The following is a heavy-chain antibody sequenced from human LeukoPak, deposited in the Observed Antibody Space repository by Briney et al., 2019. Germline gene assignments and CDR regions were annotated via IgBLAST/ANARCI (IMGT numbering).Heavy chain of an antibody. Sequence: GGSLKLSCAASGFTFSGSGMYWVRQASGKGLEWVGRIRSKANSYATAYAASVKGRFTISRDDSKNTAYLQMNSLKTEDTAVYYCRGAEEYFDHWGQGTLVTVSS. D-gene: IGHD3-10*01. CDR3: RGAEEYFDH. V-gene: IGHV3-73*01. J-gene: IGHJ4*02. CDR2: IRSKANSYAT. CDR1: GFTFSGSG.